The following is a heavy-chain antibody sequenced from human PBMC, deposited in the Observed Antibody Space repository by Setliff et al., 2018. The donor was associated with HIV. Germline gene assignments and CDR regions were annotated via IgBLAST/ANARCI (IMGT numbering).Heavy chain of an antibody. CDR3: ARLPQD. CDR2: IYDNEKT. J-gene: IGHJ4*02. Sequence: SETLSLTCTVSGGSISSYYWSWIRQPPGKGLDWIGYIYDNEKTFYNPSLKSRVTITVDTSKNQISLQLTSVNAEDTALYYCARLPQDWGQGTLVTVSS. V-gene: IGHV4-59*08. CDR1: GGSISSYY.